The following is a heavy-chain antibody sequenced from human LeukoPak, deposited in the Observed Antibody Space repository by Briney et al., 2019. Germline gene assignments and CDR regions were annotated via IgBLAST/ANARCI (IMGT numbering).Heavy chain of an antibody. V-gene: IGHV4-4*08. J-gene: IGHJ6*04. CDR3: ARDNLSNALDV. Sequence: PSETLSFTCTVSGGSISSYYWSWIRQPPGKGLEWIGYIYYSGSTNYNPSLKSRVTISVDTSKNQFSLKLSSVTAADTAVYYCARDNLSNALDVWGKGTTVTVSS. D-gene: IGHD4-11*01. CDR2: IYYSGST. CDR1: GGSISSYY.